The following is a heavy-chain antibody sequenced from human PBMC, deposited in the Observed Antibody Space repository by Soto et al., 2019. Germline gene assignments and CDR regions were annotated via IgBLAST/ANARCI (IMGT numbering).Heavy chain of an antibody. Sequence: QVHLVQSGAEVKKPGASVKVSCKGSGYTFTSYGITWVRQAPGQGLEWMGWISAHDGNTDYAQKLQGRVTVTRDTSTSTSYMELRSLRSDDTAVYYCARGRYGDYWGQGALVTVAS. CDR2: ISAHDGNT. J-gene: IGHJ4*02. CDR3: ARGRYGDY. V-gene: IGHV1-18*01. D-gene: IGHD1-1*01. CDR1: GYTFTSYG.